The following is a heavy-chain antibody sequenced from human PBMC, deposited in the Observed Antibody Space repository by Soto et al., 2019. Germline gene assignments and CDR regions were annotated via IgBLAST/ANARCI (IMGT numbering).Heavy chain of an antibody. J-gene: IGHJ4*02. V-gene: IGHV3-21*01. CDR1: GFTFSSYT. CDR2: ISSSSSYI. D-gene: IGHD5-12*01. Sequence: GGSLRLSCAASGFTFSSYTMNWVRQAPGKGLEWVSSISSSSSYIYYADSVKGRFTISRDNAKNSLYLQMNSLRAEDTAVYYCARDHRVIDDYGIDYWGQGTLVTVSS. CDR3: ARDHRVIDDYGIDY.